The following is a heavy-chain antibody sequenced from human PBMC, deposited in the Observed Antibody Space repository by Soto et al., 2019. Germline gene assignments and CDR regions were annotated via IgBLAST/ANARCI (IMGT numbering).Heavy chain of an antibody. CDR3: VRHRNYIFSGSDNWFDP. J-gene: IGHJ5*02. D-gene: IGHD3-10*01. CDR1: GGSMRSTSFY. CDR2: IYFSGVT. Sequence: PSETLSLTCSVSGGSMRSTSFYGGGVRQSPGKGLEWIASIYFSGVTHYNPSLKSRVTISIDTSKNQSFLKLTSVTAADSSLYYCVRHRNYIFSGSDNWFDPWGQG. V-gene: IGHV4-39*01.